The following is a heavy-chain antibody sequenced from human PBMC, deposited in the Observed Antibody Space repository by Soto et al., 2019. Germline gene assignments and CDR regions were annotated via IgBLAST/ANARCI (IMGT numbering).Heavy chain of an antibody. V-gene: IGHV3-23*01. D-gene: IGHD2-2*01. CDR2: ICGSGGST. CDR3: AKARGSSTPAPGTY. J-gene: IGHJ4*02. Sequence: EVQLLESGGGLVQPGGPLRLSCAASGFTFSTYAMSWVRQAPGKGLEWVSTICGSGGSTYHADSVKGRFTISRDNSKNTRYLQMNTLSAEDTAVYYCAKARGSSTPAPGTYWGQGTLVTVSS. CDR1: GFTFSTYA.